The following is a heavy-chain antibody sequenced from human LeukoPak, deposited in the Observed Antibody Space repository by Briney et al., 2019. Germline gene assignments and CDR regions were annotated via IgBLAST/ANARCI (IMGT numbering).Heavy chain of an antibody. V-gene: IGHV3-23*01. J-gene: IGHJ4*02. Sequence: GGSLRLSCAASGFTVSSNYMSWVRQAPGKGLEWVSAISGSGGSTYYADSVKGRFTISRDNSKNTLYLQMNSLRAEDTAVYYCASGGSRTDYWGQGTLVTVSS. CDR2: ISGSGGST. D-gene: IGHD1-14*01. CDR3: ASGGSRTDY. CDR1: GFTVSSNY.